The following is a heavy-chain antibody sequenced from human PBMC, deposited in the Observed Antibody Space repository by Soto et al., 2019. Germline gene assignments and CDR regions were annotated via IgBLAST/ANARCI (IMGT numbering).Heavy chain of an antibody. J-gene: IGHJ5*02. V-gene: IGHV4-31*03. CDR3: GRVSATGTRLFDH. D-gene: IGHD6-13*01. CDR2: ISHRGTA. Sequence: TLPLTCTLSGSSISSGAYYWGWIRQHPGKGLEWIGYISHRGTAYYTPSLKSRVSLSVDPSKSQFSLNVTSLTASDTAVYYCGRVSATGTRLFDHWGPGTLVTVSS. CDR1: GSSISSGAYY.